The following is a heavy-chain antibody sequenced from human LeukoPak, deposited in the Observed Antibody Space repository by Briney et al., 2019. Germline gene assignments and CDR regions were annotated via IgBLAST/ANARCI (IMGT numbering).Heavy chain of an antibody. J-gene: IGHJ4*02. D-gene: IGHD2-2*01. CDR3: AKGSTSFDY. Sequence: PGRSLRLSCAASGFTFSSYAMHWVRQAPGKGLEWVAVISYDGSNKYYADSVKGRFTISRDNSKNTLYLQMNSLKTEDTAMYYCAKGSTSFDYWGQGTLVTVSS. CDR1: GFTFSSYA. CDR2: ISYDGSNK. V-gene: IGHV3-30-3*01.